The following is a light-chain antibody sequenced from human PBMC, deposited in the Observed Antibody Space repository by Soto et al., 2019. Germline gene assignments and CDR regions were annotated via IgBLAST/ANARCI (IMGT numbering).Light chain of an antibody. CDR3: CSYAGSSTYV. J-gene: IGLJ1*01. V-gene: IGLV2-23*01. Sequence: SALTQPASVSGSPGQSITISCTGTSSDVGNYNLVSWYQQHPGKAPKLMIYEGSKRPSGVSNRFSGSKSGNTASLTIPILQAEDEAGYYCCSYAGSSTYVFGTGTKVTVL. CDR2: EGS. CDR1: SSDVGNYNL.